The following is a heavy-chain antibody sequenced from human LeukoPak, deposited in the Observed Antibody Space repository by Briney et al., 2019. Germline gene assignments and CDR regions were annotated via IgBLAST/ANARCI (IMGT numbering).Heavy chain of an antibody. D-gene: IGHD5-24*01. J-gene: IGHJ6*02. Sequence: SVKVSCKASGGTFSSYAISWVRQAPGQGLEWMGRIIPIFGIANYAQKFQGRVTITADKSTSTAYMELSSLRSEDTAVYYCARVPGRDGYKISPVYYYYGMDVWAQGTTVTVSS. CDR1: GGTFSSYA. V-gene: IGHV1-69*04. CDR3: ARVPGRDGYKISPVYYYYGMDV. CDR2: IIPIFGIA.